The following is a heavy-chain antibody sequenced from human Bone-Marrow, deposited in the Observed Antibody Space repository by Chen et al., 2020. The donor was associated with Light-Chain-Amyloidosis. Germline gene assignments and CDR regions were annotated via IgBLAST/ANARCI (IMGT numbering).Heavy chain of an antibody. J-gene: IGHJ1*01. Sequence: QVQLQLSGPGLVKPSETLSLKCSVSGDSITSSTDYWGWIRQPPGKGLEYIASIYSSGRSYYKPSLKSRVTISVDTSKNQFSLRLTPATAADTAVYYCVRSRYSTGPFEVWGQGSLVTVSS. V-gene: IGHV4-39*07. CDR2: IYSSGRS. D-gene: IGHD3-16*02. CDR3: VRSRYSTGPFEV. CDR1: GDSITSSTDY.